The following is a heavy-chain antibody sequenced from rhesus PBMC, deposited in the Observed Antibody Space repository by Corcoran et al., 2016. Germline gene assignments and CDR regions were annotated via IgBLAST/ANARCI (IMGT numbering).Heavy chain of an antibody. V-gene: IGHV4-173*01. CDR3: ARSVNSGSYYPEYFEF. J-gene: IGHJ1*01. D-gene: IGHD3-16*01. CDR1: GGSISSNY. Sequence: QLQLQESGPGLVKPSETLSLTCAVSGGSISSNYWSWIRQPPGKGLEWIGRVSGSGGNPDYNPTHEIRCTISTDTSKNHFSLKLSSVTAADTAVYYCARSVNSGSYYPEYFEFWGQGALVTVSS. CDR2: VSGSGGNP.